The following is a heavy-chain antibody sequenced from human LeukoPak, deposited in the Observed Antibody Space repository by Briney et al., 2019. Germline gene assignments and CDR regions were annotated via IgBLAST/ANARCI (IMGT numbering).Heavy chain of an antibody. Sequence: GGSLRLSCAASGFTFSSYSVNWVRQAPGKGLEWVSSISSSSSYIYYADSVKGRFTISRDNAKNSLYLQMNSLRAEDTAVYYCARAKPPYSSSWLVGYWGQGTLVTVSS. CDR3: ARAKPPYSSSWLVGY. J-gene: IGHJ4*02. CDR2: ISSSSSYI. D-gene: IGHD6-13*01. V-gene: IGHV3-21*01. CDR1: GFTFSSYS.